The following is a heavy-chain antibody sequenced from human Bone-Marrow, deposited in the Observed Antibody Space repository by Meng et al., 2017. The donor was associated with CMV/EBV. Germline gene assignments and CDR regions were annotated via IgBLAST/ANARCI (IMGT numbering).Heavy chain of an antibody. V-gene: IGHV1-8*01. Sequence: ASVKVSCKASGYTFTSYDINWVRQATGQGLEWMGWMNPNSGNTGYAQKFQGRVTMTRNTSISTAYMELSSLRSEDTAVYFCAQTKTSGTWLHDHWGQGTLVTVSS. J-gene: IGHJ4*02. D-gene: IGHD5-12*01. CDR2: MNPNSGNT. CDR3: AQTKTSGTWLHDH. CDR1: GYTFTSYD.